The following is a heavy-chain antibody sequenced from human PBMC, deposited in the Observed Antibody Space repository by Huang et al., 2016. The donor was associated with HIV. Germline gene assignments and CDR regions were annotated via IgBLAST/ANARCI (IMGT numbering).Heavy chain of an antibody. D-gene: IGHD6-19*01. V-gene: IGHV3-21*01. CDR3: ARGRSAVDY. CDR2: ISSSSSYI. Sequence: EVQLVESGGGLVKPGGSLRLSCAASGFTFSSYSMNWVRQAPGKGLEGVSSISSSSSYIYYADSVKGRFTISRDNAKNSLYLQMNSLRAEDTAVYYCARGRSAVDYWGQGTLVTVSS. CDR1: GFTFSSYS. J-gene: IGHJ4*02.